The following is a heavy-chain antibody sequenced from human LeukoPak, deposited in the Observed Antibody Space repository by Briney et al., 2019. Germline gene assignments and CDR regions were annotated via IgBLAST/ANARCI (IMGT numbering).Heavy chain of an antibody. J-gene: IGHJ5*02. CDR3: ARKISAAGSRWFDP. Sequence: SETLSLTCTVSGGSISSSGYYWGWIRQPPGKGLEWIGEIYHSGSTNYNPSLKSRVTISVDKSKNQFSLKLSSVTAADTAVYYCARKISAAGSRWFDPWGQGTLVTVSS. V-gene: IGHV4-39*07. CDR2: IYHSGST. CDR1: GGSISSSGYY. D-gene: IGHD6-13*01.